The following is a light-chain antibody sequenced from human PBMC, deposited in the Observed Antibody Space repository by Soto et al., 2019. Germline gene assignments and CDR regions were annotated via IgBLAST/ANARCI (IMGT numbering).Light chain of an antibody. J-gene: IGLJ1*01. CDR1: SSNIGSNY. CDR3: AAWDDSLSGSYV. V-gene: IGLV1-47*01. CDR2: RNN. Sequence: QSVLTQPPSASGTPGQRVTISFFGSSSNIGSNYVYWYQQLPGTAPKLLIYRNNQRPSGVPDRFSGSKSGTSASLAISGLRSEDEADYYCAAWDDSLSGSYVFGTGTKVTVL.